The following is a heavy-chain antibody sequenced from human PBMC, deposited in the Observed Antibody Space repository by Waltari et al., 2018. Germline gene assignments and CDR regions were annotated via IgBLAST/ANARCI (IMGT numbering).Heavy chain of an antibody. Sequence: EVQLLESGGGLVQPGGSLRLSCAASGFTFSSYAMSWVRQAPGKGLEWVSAISGSGGSTYYADSVKGRFTISRDNSKNTLYLQMNSLRAEDTAVYYCAKVAGYYDFWSGYYSDWFDPWGQGTLVTVSS. J-gene: IGHJ5*02. CDR2: ISGSGGST. D-gene: IGHD3-3*01. CDR3: AKVAGYYDFWSGYYSDWFDP. CDR1: GFTFSSYA. V-gene: IGHV3-23*01.